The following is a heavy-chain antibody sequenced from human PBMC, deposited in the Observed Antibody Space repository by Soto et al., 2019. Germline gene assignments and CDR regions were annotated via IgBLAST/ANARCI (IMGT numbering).Heavy chain of an antibody. CDR1: GFTFSSYS. V-gene: IGHV3-21*01. D-gene: IGHD6-13*01. J-gene: IGHJ3*02. Sequence: GGSLRLSCAASGFTFSSYSMNWVRQAPGKGLEWVSSTSSSSSYIYYADSVKGRFTISRDNAKNSLYLQMNSLRAEDTAAYYCAIYKNSSSWPDAFYIWGQGTMVTVSS. CDR2: TSSSSSYI. CDR3: AIYKNSSSWPDAFYI.